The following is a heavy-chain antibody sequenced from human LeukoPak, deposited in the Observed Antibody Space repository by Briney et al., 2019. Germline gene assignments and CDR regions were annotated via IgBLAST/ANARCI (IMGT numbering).Heavy chain of an antibody. CDR3: ARDSRDFWSGYSNYYYYYMDV. J-gene: IGHJ6*03. V-gene: IGHV3-48*01. CDR1: GFTFSSYS. D-gene: IGHD3-3*01. Sequence: GGSLRLSCAASGFTFSSYSMNWVRQAPGKGLEWVSYISSSSSTIYYADSVKGRFTISRDNAKNSLNLQMNSLRAEDTAVYYCARDSRDFWSGYSNYYYYYMDVWGKGTTVTVSS. CDR2: ISSSSSTI.